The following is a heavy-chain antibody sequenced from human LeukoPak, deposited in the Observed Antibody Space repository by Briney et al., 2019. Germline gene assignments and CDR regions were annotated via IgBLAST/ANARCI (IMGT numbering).Heavy chain of an antibody. CDR1: GYTFTGYY. V-gene: IGHV1-2*02. Sequence: ASVKVSCKASGYTFTGYYMHWVRQAPGQGLEWMGWINPNSGGTSYAQKFHGRVTSTRDTSINTAYMDLSSLTSDDTAVYYCASLTVTTGAGDYWGQGTPVTVSS. D-gene: IGHD4-17*01. CDR3: ASLTVTTGAGDY. J-gene: IGHJ4*02. CDR2: INPNSGGT.